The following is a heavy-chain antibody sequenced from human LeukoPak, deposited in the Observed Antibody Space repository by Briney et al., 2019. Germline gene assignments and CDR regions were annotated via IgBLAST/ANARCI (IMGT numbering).Heavy chain of an antibody. D-gene: IGHD2-2*01. CDR3: ARDSRYCSSTSCYDFDY. CDR1: GFTFSTYG. V-gene: IGHV3-30*03. Sequence: GGSLRLSCAASGFTFSTYGMHWVRQAPGKGLEWVAVISYDGSNKFYSDSVRGRFTISRDNSKNTLYLQMNSLRAEDTAVYYCARDSRYCSSTSCYDFDYWGQGTLVTVSS. CDR2: ISYDGSNK. J-gene: IGHJ4*02.